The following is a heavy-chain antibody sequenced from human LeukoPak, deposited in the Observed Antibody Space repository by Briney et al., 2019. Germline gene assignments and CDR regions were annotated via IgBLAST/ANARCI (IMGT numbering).Heavy chain of an antibody. CDR2: IYGGGGVI. D-gene: IGHD5-12*01. V-gene: IGHV3-23*03. Sequence: GGSLRLSCAASGFTFDYYWMTWVRQAPRKGLEWVAGIYGGGGVIKYADSVKGRFTISRDNSENILYLQMDSLRVEDTAMYYCAKDRVPDSGYDIDYWGQGTLVTVSS. CDR1: GFTFDYYW. CDR3: AKDRVPDSGYDIDY. J-gene: IGHJ4*02.